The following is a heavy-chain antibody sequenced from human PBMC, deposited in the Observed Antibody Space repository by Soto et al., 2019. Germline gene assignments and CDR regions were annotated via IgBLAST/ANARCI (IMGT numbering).Heavy chain of an antibody. D-gene: IGHD2-8*01. CDR2: ISSSSSTI. J-gene: IGHJ3*02. Sequence: GGSLRLSCAASGFTFSSYSVNWVRQAPGKGLEWVSYISSSSSTIYYADSVKGRFTISRDNAKNSLYLQMNSLRAEDTAVYYWASSGAYCTNGVCCTDAFDIWGQGTMVTVSS. CDR1: GFTFSSYS. V-gene: IGHV3-48*01. CDR3: ASSGAYCTNGVCCTDAFDI.